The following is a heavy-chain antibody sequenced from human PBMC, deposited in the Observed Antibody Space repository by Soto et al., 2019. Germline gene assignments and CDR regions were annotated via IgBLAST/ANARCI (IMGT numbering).Heavy chain of an antibody. D-gene: IGHD3-10*01. CDR2: ISGGGDTT. V-gene: IGHV3-23*01. CDR1: GFTFNNYV. Sequence: EVQLLESGGGLVQPGGSLRLSCAASGFTFNNYVMTWVRQAPGKGLEWVSAISGGGDTTSYADSVKGRFTVSRDGSKNTLYLQMSSLRAEDTALYYCAKGRGGSGSLTPRVVFWGQGTLVTVSS. CDR3: AKGRGGSGSLTPRVVF. J-gene: IGHJ4*02.